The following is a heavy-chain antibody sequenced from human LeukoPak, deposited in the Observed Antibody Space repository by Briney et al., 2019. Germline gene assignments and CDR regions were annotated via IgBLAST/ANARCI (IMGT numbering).Heavy chain of an antibody. V-gene: IGHV1-2*02. CDR1: GYTFTGYY. CDR2: INPNSGGT. CDR3: ARVPSYYYDSSGYLPLDY. Sequence: GASVKVSCKASGYTFTGYYMHWVRQAPGQGLEWRGWINPNSGGTNYAQKFQGRVTMTRDTSISTAYMELSRLRSDDTAVYYCARVPSYYYDSSGYLPLDYWGQGTLVTVSS. J-gene: IGHJ4*02. D-gene: IGHD3-22*01.